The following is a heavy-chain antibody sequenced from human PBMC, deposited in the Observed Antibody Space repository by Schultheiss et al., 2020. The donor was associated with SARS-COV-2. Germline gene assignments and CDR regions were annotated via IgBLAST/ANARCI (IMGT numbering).Heavy chain of an antibody. CDR1: GGSITYYY. Sequence: SETLSLTCTVSGGSITYYYWSWGRQPPGKGLEWIGYIYYNGNTNYNPSLKSRVTISADTSKNQFSLKVSSVTSADTAVYYCARVGVNSAFDGGWFDPWGQGSLVTVSS. V-gene: IGHV4-59*01. J-gene: IGHJ5*02. CDR2: IYYNGNT. CDR3: ARVGVNSAFDGGWFDP. D-gene: IGHD5-12*01.